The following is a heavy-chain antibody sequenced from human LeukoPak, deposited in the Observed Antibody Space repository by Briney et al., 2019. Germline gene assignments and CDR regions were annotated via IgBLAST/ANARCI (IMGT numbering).Heavy chain of an antibody. J-gene: IGHJ6*02. CDR1: GYTFTSYA. D-gene: IGHD3-22*01. CDR3: AREDSSGYPPRVGLAYGMDV. V-gene: IGHV7-4-1*02. Sequence: ASVKVSCKASGYTFTSYAMNWVRQAPGQGLEWMGWINTNTGNPTYAQGFTGRFVFSLDTSVSTAYLQISSLKAEDTAVYYCAREDSSGYPPRVGLAYGMDVWGQGTTVTVSS. CDR2: INTNTGNP.